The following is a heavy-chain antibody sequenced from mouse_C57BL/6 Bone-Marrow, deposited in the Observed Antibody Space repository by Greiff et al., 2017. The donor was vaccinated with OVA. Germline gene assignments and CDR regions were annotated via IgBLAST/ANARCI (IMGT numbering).Heavy chain of an antibody. CDR1: GYTFTSYW. Sequence: QVQLKQPGAELVKPGASVKLSCKASGYTFTSYWMHWVKQRPGQGLEWIGMIHPNSGSTNYNEKFKSKATLTVDKSSSTAYMQLSSLTSEDSAVYYCAKGGQLRLHAMDYWGQGTSVTVSS. CDR3: AKGGQLRLHAMDY. V-gene: IGHV1-64*01. D-gene: IGHD3-2*02. CDR2: IHPNSGST. J-gene: IGHJ4*01.